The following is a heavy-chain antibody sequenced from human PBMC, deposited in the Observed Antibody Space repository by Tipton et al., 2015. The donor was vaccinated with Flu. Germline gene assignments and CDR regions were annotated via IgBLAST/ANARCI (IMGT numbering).Heavy chain of an antibody. CDR3: ARELGGGSCY. D-gene: IGHD2-15*01. V-gene: IGHV3-7*01. CDR1: GFTFSTYW. Sequence: SLRLSCVASGFTFSTYWMTWVRQAPGKGLEWVANIKQDGSEKYYVDSVKGRFTISRDNAKNSLYLQMNSLRAEDTAVYYCARELGGGSCYWGQGTLVTVSS. CDR2: IKQDGSEK. J-gene: IGHJ4*02.